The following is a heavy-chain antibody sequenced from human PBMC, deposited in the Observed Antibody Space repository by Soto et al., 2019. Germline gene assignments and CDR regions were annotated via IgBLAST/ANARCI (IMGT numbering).Heavy chain of an antibody. D-gene: IGHD6-13*01. CDR3: ARSVGFIATPRDWFDP. Sequence: SETLSLTCTVSGGSISSGGYYWSWIRQHPGKGLEWIGYIYYSGSTYYNPSLKSRVTISVDTSKNQFSLKLSSVTAADTAVYYCARSVGFIATPRDWFDPWGQGTLVTVSS. CDR2: IYYSGST. CDR1: GGSISSGGYY. J-gene: IGHJ5*02. V-gene: IGHV4-31*03.